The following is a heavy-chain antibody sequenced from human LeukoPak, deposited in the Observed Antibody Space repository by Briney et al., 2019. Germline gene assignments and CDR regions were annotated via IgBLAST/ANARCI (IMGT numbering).Heavy chain of an antibody. CDR1: GFIFSSYS. Sequence: GGSLRLSCAASGFIFSSYSINWVRQAPGKGLEWVSSISSSSSYIYYADSVKGRFTISRDNAKNSLYLQMNSLRAEDTAVYNCARDAIAAAGFYYFDYWGQGTLVTVSS. J-gene: IGHJ4*02. V-gene: IGHV3-21*01. CDR3: ARDAIAAAGFYYFDY. CDR2: ISSSSSYI. D-gene: IGHD6-13*01.